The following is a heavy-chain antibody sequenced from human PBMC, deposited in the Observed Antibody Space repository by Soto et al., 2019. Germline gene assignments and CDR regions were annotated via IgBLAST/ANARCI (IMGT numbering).Heavy chain of an antibody. CDR2: IYHSGTT. V-gene: IGHV4-38-2*02. CDR1: GDSITSIYH. Sequence: PSETLSLTCTVSGDSITSIYHWAWIRQPPGRGLEWVASIYHSGTTYYKPSLKSRVTISVDTSKNQFSLNLRSVTAADTAVYYCARGLYKRIAAALYYGMDVWGQGTTVTVSS. CDR3: ARGLYKRIAAALYYGMDV. D-gene: IGHD6-13*01. J-gene: IGHJ6*02.